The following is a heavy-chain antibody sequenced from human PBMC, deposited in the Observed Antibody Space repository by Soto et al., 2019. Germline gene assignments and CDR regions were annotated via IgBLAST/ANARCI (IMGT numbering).Heavy chain of an antibody. CDR3: ARCGYSYGYGYYYYSMDV. J-gene: IGHJ6*02. Sequence: ASVKVSCKASGYIFTGYYLHWVRQAPGQGLEWMGWIHPNSGGTNYAQKFQGRVTMTRNTSISTAYMELSSLRSEDTAVYYCARCGYSYGYGYYYYSMDVWGQGTTVTVSS. D-gene: IGHD5-18*01. CDR1: GYIFTGYY. V-gene: IGHV1-2*02. CDR2: IHPNSGGT.